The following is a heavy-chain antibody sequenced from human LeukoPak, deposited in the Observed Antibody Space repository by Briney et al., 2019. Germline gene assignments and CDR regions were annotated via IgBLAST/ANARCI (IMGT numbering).Heavy chain of an antibody. V-gene: IGHV1-3*01. CDR3: ARDDTAAAGYYYGMDV. J-gene: IGHJ6*02. Sequence: ASVKVSCKASGYTFTIYAMHWVRQAPGQRLEWMGWINAGNGNTKYSQKFQGRVTITRDTSASTAYMELSSLRSEDTAVYYCARDDTAAAGYYYGMDVWGQGTAVTVSS. CDR2: INAGNGNT. D-gene: IGHD6-13*01. CDR1: GYTFTIYA.